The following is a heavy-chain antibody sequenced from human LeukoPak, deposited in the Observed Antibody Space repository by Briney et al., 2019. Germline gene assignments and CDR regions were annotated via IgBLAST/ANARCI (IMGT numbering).Heavy chain of an antibody. J-gene: IGHJ4*02. Sequence: GASVKVSCKASGYTFTSYGISWVRQAPGQGLEWMGWISGYNGNTNYAQKLQGRVTMTTDTSTSTAYMELRSLRSDDTAVYYCARDRDYYDSSGHRIDYWGQGTLVTVSS. V-gene: IGHV1-18*01. D-gene: IGHD3-22*01. CDR1: GYTFTSYG. CDR3: ARDRDYYDSSGHRIDY. CDR2: ISGYNGNT.